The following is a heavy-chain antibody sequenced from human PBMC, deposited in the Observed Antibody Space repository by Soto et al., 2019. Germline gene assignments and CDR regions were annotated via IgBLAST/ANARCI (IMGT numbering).Heavy chain of an antibody. CDR1: GFTFSSYW. D-gene: IGHD2-15*01. V-gene: IGHV3-74*01. J-gene: IGHJ4*02. CDR2: INSDGSST. CDR3: VRTSLVVAAATWEDY. Sequence: EVQLVESGGGLVQPGGSLRLSCAASGFTFSSYWMHWVRQAPGKGLAWVSRINSDGSSTSYADSVKGRFTISIDNDKNTLYLQMNSLRAEDTAVYYCVRTSLVVAAATWEDYCGPGTLVTVSS.